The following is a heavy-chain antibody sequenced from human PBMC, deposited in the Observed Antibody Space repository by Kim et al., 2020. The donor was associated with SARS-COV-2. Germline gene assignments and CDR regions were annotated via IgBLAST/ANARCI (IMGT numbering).Heavy chain of an antibody. Sequence: NSNPSLKSQVTISVDTSKNQFSLKLSSVTAADTAVYYCARGSGVRGVVDYWGQGTLVTVSS. D-gene: IGHD3-10*01. J-gene: IGHJ4*02. CDR3: ARGSGVRGVVDY. V-gene: IGHV4-34*01.